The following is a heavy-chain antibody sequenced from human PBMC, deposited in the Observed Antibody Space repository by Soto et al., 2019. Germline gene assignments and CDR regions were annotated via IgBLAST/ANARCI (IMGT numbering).Heavy chain of an antibody. CDR1: GFTFANYA. J-gene: IGHJ6*02. D-gene: IGHD3-3*01. CDR2: IGAGGDDT. V-gene: IGHV3-23*01. Sequence: EVQLLESGGDLIQPGGSLRLSCAASGFTFANYAMTWVRQAPGKGLEWVSSIGAGGDDTYYADSVKGRFSISRDSYRTTLYLQMNTLRADDTAIYYCVKDWSGTKCPCMDVWGQGTTVTVSS. CDR3: VKDWSGTKCPCMDV.